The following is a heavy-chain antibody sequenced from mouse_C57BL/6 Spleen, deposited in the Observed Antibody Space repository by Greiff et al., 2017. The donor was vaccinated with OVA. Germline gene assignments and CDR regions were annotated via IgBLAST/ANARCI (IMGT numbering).Heavy chain of an antibody. Sequence: EVQLVESGPGLVKPSQSLSLTCSVTGYSITSGYYWNWIRQFPGNKLEWMGYISYDGNNNYNPSLKNRISITRDTSKNQFFLKLNSVTTEDTATDYCARAGGSSGFAYWGQGTLVTVSA. CDR2: ISYDGNN. J-gene: IGHJ3*01. D-gene: IGHD3-2*02. CDR3: ARAGGSSGFAY. CDR1: GYSITSGYY. V-gene: IGHV3-6*01.